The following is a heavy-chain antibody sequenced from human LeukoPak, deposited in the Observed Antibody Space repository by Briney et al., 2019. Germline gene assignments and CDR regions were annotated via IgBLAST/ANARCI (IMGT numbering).Heavy chain of an antibody. Sequence: SETLSLTCAVYGGSFSGYYWSWIRQPPGKGLEWIGEINHSGSTNYNPSLKSRVTISVDTSKNQFSLKLSSVTAADTAVYYCARPIVRFLEWPPNPNWFDPWGQGTLVTVSS. CDR3: ARPIVRFLEWPPNPNWFDP. D-gene: IGHD3-3*01. J-gene: IGHJ5*02. CDR1: GGSFSGYY. CDR2: INHSGST. V-gene: IGHV4-34*01.